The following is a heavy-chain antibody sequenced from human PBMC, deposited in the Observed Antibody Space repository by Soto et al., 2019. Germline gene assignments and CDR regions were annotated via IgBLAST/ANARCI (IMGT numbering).Heavy chain of an antibody. CDR1: GFTFSSYA. D-gene: IGHD3-22*01. Sequence: GGSLRLFCAASGFTFSSYAMSWVRQAPGKGLEWVSAISGSGGSTYYADSVKGRFTISRDNSKNTLYLQMNSLRAEDTAVYYCAKDRSTMIVVVPAADAFDIWGQGTMVTVSS. CDR2: ISGSGGST. J-gene: IGHJ3*02. CDR3: AKDRSTMIVVVPAADAFDI. V-gene: IGHV3-23*01.